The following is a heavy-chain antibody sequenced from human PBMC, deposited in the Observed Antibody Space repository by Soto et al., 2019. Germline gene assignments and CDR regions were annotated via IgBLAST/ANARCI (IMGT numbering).Heavy chain of an antibody. CDR1: GYGFINYV. D-gene: IGHD3-22*01. CDR3: ARGLPGDYYDSSGYLDY. V-gene: IGHV1-3*04. J-gene: IGHJ4*02. CDR2: INTYNGNT. Sequence: GASVKVSCKASGYGFINYVLHWVRQAPGQGLEWMGWINTYNGNTKYSQKLKGRVTITRDTSATTVYMQLSSLRSEDTAVYYCARGLPGDYYDSSGYLDYWGQGTLVTVSS.